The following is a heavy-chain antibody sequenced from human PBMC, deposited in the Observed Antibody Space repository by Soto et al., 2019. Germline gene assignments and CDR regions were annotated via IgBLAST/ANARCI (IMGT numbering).Heavy chain of an antibody. CDR3: AREGGEAGGGFDY. V-gene: IGHV1-69*12. CDR1: GGTFSSYA. Sequence: QVQLVQSGAEVKKPGSSVKVSCKASGGTFSSYAISWVRQAPGQGLEWMGWIIPIFGTANYAQKFQGRVKITADESTSTAYMELSSLRAEETAVYYCAREGGEAGGGFDYWGQGTLVTVSS. J-gene: IGHJ4*02. CDR2: IIPIFGTA. D-gene: IGHD7-27*01.